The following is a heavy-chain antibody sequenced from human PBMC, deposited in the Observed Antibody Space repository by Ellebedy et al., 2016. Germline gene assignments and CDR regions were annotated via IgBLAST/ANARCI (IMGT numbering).Heavy chain of an antibody. V-gene: IGHV3-23*01. Sequence: GESLKISXALSGITFSRCAMSWVRQAPGKGLECVSPIGGSGDSTNYADSAKGRFTISRDNSKNTLYLQMNSLVAEDTAIYYCAKLERHFEQDLGSRGFYYYYIDVWGKGTTVTVSS. CDR1: GITFSRCA. CDR2: IGGSGDST. J-gene: IGHJ6*03. CDR3: AKLERHFEQDLGSRGFYYYYIDV. D-gene: IGHD3-9*01.